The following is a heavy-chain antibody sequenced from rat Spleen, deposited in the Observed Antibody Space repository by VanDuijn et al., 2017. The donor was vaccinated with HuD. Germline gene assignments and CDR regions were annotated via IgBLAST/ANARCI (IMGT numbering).Heavy chain of an antibody. J-gene: IGHJ2*01. D-gene: IGHD1-1*01. CDR3: ATRHYSPHSY. CDR2: ISYDGGRN. Sequence: EVQLVESGGGLVQPGRSMKLSCAASGFTFSNYGMAWVRQAPKKGLEWVAYISYDGGRNFYRDSVKGRFTISRDNAKSSLYLQMDSLRSGDTATYYCATRHYSPHSYWGQGVMVTVSS. V-gene: IGHV5-25*01. CDR1: GFTFSNYG.